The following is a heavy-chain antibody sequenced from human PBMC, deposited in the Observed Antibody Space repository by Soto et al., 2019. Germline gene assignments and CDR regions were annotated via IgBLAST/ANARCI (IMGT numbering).Heavy chain of an antibody. J-gene: IGHJ4*02. CDR2: IHYSGTS. V-gene: IGHV4-59*01. CDR1: GTSISSYY. Sequence: VQLQESGPGLVKPSETLSLTCTVSGTSISSYYWSWIRQPPGKGLEWIANIHYSGTSNYNPSLASRVTISVDTSKNQFSLKMTSVTAADRAIYFCARYNSYAIDCWGRGTLVTVSS. CDR3: ARYNSYAIDC. D-gene: IGHD2-8*01.